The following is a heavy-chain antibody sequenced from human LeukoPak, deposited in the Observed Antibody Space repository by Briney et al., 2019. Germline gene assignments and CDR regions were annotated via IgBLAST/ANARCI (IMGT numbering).Heavy chain of an antibody. J-gene: IGHJ4*02. Sequence: GGSLRLSCTASGFTFGDYAMSWVRQAPGKGLEWVGFIRSKAYGGTTEYAASVKGRFTISRDDSKSIAYLQMNSLKTEDTAVYYCTADYDFPDYWGQGTLVTVSS. CDR2: IRSKAYGGTT. V-gene: IGHV3-49*04. CDR1: GFTFGDYA. CDR3: TADYDFPDY. D-gene: IGHD3-3*01.